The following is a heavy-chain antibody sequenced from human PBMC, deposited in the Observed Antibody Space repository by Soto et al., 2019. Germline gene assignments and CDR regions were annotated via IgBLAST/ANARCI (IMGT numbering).Heavy chain of an antibody. CDR2: ISSSSSTI. J-gene: IGHJ6*03. D-gene: IGHD2-15*01. V-gene: IGHV3-48*01. CDR3: ASWGYCSGGSCYRYYYMDV. Sequence: GGSLRLSCAASGFTFSSYSMNWVRQAPGKGLEWVSYISSSSSTIYYADSVKGRFTISRDSAKNSLYLQMNSLRAEDTAVYYCASWGYCSGGSCYRYYYMDVWGKGTTVTVSS. CDR1: GFTFSSYS.